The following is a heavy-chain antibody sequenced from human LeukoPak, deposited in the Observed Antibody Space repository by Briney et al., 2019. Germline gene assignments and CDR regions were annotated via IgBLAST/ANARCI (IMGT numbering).Heavy chain of an antibody. CDR2: IKQDGSEK. V-gene: IGHV3-7*01. J-gene: IGHJ4*02. CDR1: GFTFSSYW. D-gene: IGHD3-10*01. Sequence: QSGGSLRLSCAASGFTFSSYWMTWVRQAPGKGLEWVANIKQDGSEKYYVDSVKGRFTISRDNAKKSLYLQMISLRAEDTAVYYCAKVSSYNHYYGSGSYYTLDYWGQGTLVTVSS. CDR3: AKVSSYNHYYGSGSYYTLDY.